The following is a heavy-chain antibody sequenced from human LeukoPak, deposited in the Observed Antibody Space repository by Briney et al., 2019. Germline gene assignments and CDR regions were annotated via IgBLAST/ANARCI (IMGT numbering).Heavy chain of an antibody. CDR1: GGSFSGYY. D-gene: IGHD4-17*01. CDR3: ARGGGYGDSQNRIGAFDI. V-gene: IGHV4-34*01. J-gene: IGHJ3*02. Sequence: SETLSLTCAVYGGSFSGYYWSWIRQPPGKGLEWIGEINHSGSTNYNPSLKSRVTISVDTSKNQFSLKLSSVTAADTAVYYCARGGGYGDSQNRIGAFDIWGQGTMVTVSS. CDR2: INHSGST.